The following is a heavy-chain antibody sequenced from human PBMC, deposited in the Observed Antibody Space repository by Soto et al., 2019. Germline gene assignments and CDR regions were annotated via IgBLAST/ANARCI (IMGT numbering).Heavy chain of an antibody. V-gene: IGHV4-4*02. Sequence: PSETLSLTCAVSGGSISSSNWWSWVRQPPGKGLEWIGEIYHSGSTNYSPSLKSRVTISVDTSKNQFSLKLSSVTAADTAVYYCARERPDGARLDPWGQGTLVTVSS. CDR3: ARERPDGARLDP. CDR1: GGSISSSNW. D-gene: IGHD6-6*01. CDR2: IYHSGST. J-gene: IGHJ5*02.